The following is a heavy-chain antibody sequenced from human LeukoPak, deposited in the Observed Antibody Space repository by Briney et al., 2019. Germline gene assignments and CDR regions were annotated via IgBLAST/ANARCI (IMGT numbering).Heavy chain of an antibody. V-gene: IGHV1-18*04. D-gene: IGHD3-9*01. CDR1: VYTFTSYG. J-gene: IGHJ4*02. CDR3: ARDGAYYDILTGYHPLDY. CDR2: ISAYNGNT. Sequence: ASVTVSCKASVYTFTSYGISWVRQAPRQGLERMGWISAYNGNTNNTQKLQGSVTMTTDTSTSTAYMELRSPRSDDTAVYYCARDGAYYDILTGYHPLDYWGQGTLVTVSS.